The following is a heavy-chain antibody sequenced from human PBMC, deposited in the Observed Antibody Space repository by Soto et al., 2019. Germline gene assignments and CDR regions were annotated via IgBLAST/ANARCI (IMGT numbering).Heavy chain of an antibody. CDR2: IIPIFGTA. Sequence: QVQLVQSGAEVKKPGSSVKVSCKASGGTFSSYAISWVRQAPGQGLEWMGGIIPIFGTANYAQKFQGRVTSTAEESTSTAYMELSSLRSEDTAVYYCAGERYCSSTSCYDAFDIWGQGTMVTVSS. V-gene: IGHV1-69*01. D-gene: IGHD2-2*01. CDR1: GGTFSSYA. J-gene: IGHJ3*02. CDR3: AGERYCSSTSCYDAFDI.